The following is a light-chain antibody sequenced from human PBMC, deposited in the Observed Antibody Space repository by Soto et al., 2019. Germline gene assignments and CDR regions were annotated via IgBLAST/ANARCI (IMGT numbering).Light chain of an antibody. CDR1: SSDVGGYNY. CDR3: SSYTRSSTGV. CDR2: DVS. Sequence: QSALTQPASVSGSPGQSITISCTGTSSDVGGYNYVSWYQQHPVKAPKLMIYDVSNRPSGVSNRFSGSKSGNTVSLTISGLQAEDEADYYCSSYTRSSTGVFGGGTTLTVL. V-gene: IGLV2-14*01. J-gene: IGLJ3*02.